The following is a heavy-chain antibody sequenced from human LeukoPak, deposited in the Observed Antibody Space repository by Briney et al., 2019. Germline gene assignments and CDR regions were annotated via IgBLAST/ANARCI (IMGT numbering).Heavy chain of an antibody. V-gene: IGHV4-34*01. J-gene: IGHJ4*02. D-gene: IGHD5-18*01. Sequence: SETLSLTCAVYGGSFSGYYWSWIRQPPGKGLEWIGEINHSGSTNYNPSLKSRVTISVDTSKNQFSLKLSSVTAADTAVYYCVGWIQLSLFDYWGQGTLVTVSS. CDR1: GGSFSGYY. CDR2: INHSGST. CDR3: VGWIQLSLFDY.